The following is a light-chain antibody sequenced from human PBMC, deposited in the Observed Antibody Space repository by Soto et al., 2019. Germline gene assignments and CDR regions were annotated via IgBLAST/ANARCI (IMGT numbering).Light chain of an antibody. CDR1: QDINNY. Sequence: DIQMTQSPSSLSASVGDRVTIICQASQDINNYLNWYQQKPGKAPKLLIYDSSNLEIGVPSRFSGSGYGTRFSFTISSLQLEDIATYYCQQFDNLPFTFGQGTRLEIK. J-gene: IGKJ5*01. CDR2: DSS. CDR3: QQFDNLPFT. V-gene: IGKV1-33*01.